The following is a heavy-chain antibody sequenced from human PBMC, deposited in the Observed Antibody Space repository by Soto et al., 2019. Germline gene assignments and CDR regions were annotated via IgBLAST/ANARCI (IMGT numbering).Heavy chain of an antibody. CDR1: GFNFSSYG. CDR2: IWNDGSNE. CDR3: ARDQTDSGGYSDS. J-gene: IGHJ4*02. Sequence: LRLSCEASGFNFSSYGIRWVRQAPGKGLEWVAIIWNDGSNEYYADSVKGRFTISRDNSKNTVYLQVSKLRAEDTAVYFCARDQTDSGGYSDSWGQGTLVTVSS. D-gene: IGHD3-22*01. V-gene: IGHV3-33*01.